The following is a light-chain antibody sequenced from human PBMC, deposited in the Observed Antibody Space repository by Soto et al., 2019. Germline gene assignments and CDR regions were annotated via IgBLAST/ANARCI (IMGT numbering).Light chain of an antibody. CDR3: QQYNSYPYT. CDR1: QSISTG. CDR2: KAP. J-gene: IGKJ2*01. V-gene: IGKV1-5*03. Sequence: DIQMTQSPSTLSASVGDRVTITCRASQSISTGLAWFQQKPGKAPKLLIYKAPTLEGGVPSRFSGSGSGTDFTLTVTSLQPDDLATYYCQQYNSYPYTFGQGTKLEIK.